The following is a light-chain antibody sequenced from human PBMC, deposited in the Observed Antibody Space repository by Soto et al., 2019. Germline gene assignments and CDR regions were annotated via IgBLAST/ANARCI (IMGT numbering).Light chain of an antibody. J-gene: IGKJ1*01. CDR3: QQYNSYSVT. CDR1: QSISSW. V-gene: IGKV1-5*03. Sequence: DIQMTQSPSTLSASVGDRVTITCRASQSISSWLAWYQQKPGKAPKLLIYKASSLESGVPSRFSGSGSGTEFTLTISSLQPDDVATYYCQQYNSYSVTFGQGTKAEIK. CDR2: KAS.